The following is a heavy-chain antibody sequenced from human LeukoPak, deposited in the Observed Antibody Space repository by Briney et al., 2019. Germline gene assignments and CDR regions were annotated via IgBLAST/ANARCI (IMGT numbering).Heavy chain of an antibody. Sequence: SETLSLTCAVYGGSFSGYYWSWIRQPPGKGLEWIGEINHSGSTNYNPSLKSRVTISVDTSKDQFSLKLSSVTAADTAVYYCARGQDTYDFWSGSRSYGMDVWGQRTTVTVSS. CDR2: INHSGST. CDR3: ARGQDTYDFWSGSRSYGMDV. D-gene: IGHD3-3*01. CDR1: GGSFSGYY. J-gene: IGHJ6*02. V-gene: IGHV4-34*01.